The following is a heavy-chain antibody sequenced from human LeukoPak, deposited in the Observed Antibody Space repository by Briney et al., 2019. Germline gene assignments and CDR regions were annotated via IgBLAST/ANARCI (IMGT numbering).Heavy chain of an antibody. J-gene: IGHJ3*02. CDR2: IGSSGSVI. CDR3: ARGTDSGTSTRGGAFEI. Sequence: GGSLRLSCAASGFTFNNYEMNWVRQAPGKGLEWVSYIGSSGSVIYYTDSVKGRFTISRDNAKNSLYLQMNSLRVEETAIYYCARGTDSGTSTRGGAFEIWGQGTMVTVSS. V-gene: IGHV3-48*03. D-gene: IGHD1-26*01. CDR1: GFTFNNYE.